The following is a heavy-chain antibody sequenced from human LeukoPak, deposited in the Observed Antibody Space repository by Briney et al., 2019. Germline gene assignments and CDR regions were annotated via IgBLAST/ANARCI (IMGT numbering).Heavy chain of an antibody. D-gene: IGHD2-2*01. CDR2: MNPNSGNT. J-gene: IGHJ4*02. V-gene: IGHV1-8*01. CDR1: GYTFTSYD. Sequence: ASVKVSCKASGYTFTSYDINWVRQATGQGLEWMGWMNPNSGNTGYAQKFQGRVTMTRDTSTSTVYMELSSLRSEDTAVYYCARESDIVVVPAAMAMSPRQREFDYWGQGTLVTVSS. CDR3: ARESDIVVVPAAMAMSPRQREFDY.